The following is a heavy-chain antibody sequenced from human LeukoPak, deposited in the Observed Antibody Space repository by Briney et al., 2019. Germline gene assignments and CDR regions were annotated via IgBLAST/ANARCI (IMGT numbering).Heavy chain of an antibody. CDR1: GYSFSSYW. V-gene: IGHV5-51*01. CDR3: ARQGDYGDFGAFDI. Sequence: GESLKISCKGSGYSFSSYWIGWVRQMPGKGLEWMGIVYPGDSDTRYSPSFQGQVTFSAEKSISTAYLRWSSLKASETAMYYCARQGDYGDFGAFDIWGQGTMVTVSS. D-gene: IGHD4-17*01. CDR2: VYPGDSDT. J-gene: IGHJ3*02.